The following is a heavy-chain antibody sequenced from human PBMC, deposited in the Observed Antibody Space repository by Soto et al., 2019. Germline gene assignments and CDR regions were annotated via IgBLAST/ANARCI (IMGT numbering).Heavy chain of an antibody. CDR1: GYTFTTYG. J-gene: IGHJ4*01. Sequence: QVQLVQSGAEVKKPGASVKVSCKASGYTFTTYGITWVRQPPGQGLEWMGWISAYSGNTNYAQKLQGRLTVTTDTSTNTAYMDLRSLRSDDTAVYYCARVVKAGDYGDYGRYYFDYWGHGTLVTVSS. V-gene: IGHV1-18*04. CDR2: ISAYSGNT. D-gene: IGHD4-17*01. CDR3: ARVVKAGDYGDYGRYYFDY.